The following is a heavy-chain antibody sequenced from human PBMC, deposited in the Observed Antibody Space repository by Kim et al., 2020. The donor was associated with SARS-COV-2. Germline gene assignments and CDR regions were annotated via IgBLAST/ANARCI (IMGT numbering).Heavy chain of an antibody. J-gene: IGHJ6*03. CDR3: ARWVGYYYYMDV. V-gene: IGHV4-59*08. CDR1: GGSISSYY. CDR2: IYYSGST. D-gene: IGHD1-26*01. Sequence: SETLSLTCTVSGGSISSYYWSWIRQPPGKGLEWIGYIYYSGSTNYNPSLKSRVTISVDTSKNQFSLKLSSVTAADTAVYYCARWVGYYYYMDVWGKGTTVTVSS.